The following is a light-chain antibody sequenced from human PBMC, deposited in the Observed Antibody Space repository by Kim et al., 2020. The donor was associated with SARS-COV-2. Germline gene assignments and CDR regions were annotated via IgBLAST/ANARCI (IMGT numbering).Light chain of an antibody. V-gene: IGLV2-14*01. CDR3: SSYTSSRTYV. J-gene: IGLJ1*01. Sequence: QSVLTQPASVSGSPGQSITISCTGTSSDVGGYNYVSWYQQHPGKAPKRMIYDVSKRPSGVSNRFSGSKSGNTASLTISGLQAEDEADYYCSSYTSSRTYVFGTGTKVTVL. CDR2: DVS. CDR1: SSDVGGYNY.